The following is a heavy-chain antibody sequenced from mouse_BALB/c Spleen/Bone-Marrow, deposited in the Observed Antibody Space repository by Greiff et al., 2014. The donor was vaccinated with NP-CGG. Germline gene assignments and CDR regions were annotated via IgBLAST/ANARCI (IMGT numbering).Heavy chain of an antibody. CDR2: INPSSGYT. J-gene: IGHJ2*01. CDR3: ARGLYYYGNSSNFDY. CDR1: GYTFTSYT. Sequence: QVQLQQSGAELARPGASVKMSCKASGYTFTSYTMHWVKQRPGQGLEWIGYINPSSGYTNYNQKFKDKATLTADKSSSTAYMQLSSLTSEDSAVYYCARGLYYYGNSSNFDYRGQGTTLTVSS. V-gene: IGHV1-4*01. D-gene: IGHD1-1*01.